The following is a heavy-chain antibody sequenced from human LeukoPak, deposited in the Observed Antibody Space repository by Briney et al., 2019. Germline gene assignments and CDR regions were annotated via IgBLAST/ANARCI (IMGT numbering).Heavy chain of an antibody. J-gene: IGHJ3*02. CDR3: ARGGDGYKWSAFDI. D-gene: IGHD5-24*01. CDR1: GGSISSYY. V-gene: IGHV4-59*08. CDR2: IYYSGST. Sequence: SETLSLTCTVSGGSISSYYWSWIRQPPGKGLEWIGYIYYSGSTNYNPSLKSRVTISVDTSKNQFSLKLSSVTAADTAVYYCARGGDGYKWSAFDIWGQGTMVTVSS.